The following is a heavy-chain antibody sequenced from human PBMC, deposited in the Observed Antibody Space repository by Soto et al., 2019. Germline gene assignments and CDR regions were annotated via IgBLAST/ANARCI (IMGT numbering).Heavy chain of an antibody. CDR3: ARVKGGNDSYYYGMDV. J-gene: IGHJ6*02. Sequence: EVQLLESGGGLVQPGGSLRLSCAASGFTFSSYAMSWVRQAPGKGLEWVSYISSSGSTIYYADSVKGRFTISRDNAKNSLYLQMNSLRAEDTAVYYCARVKGGNDSYYYGMDVWGQGTTVTVSS. V-gene: IGHV3-48*04. D-gene: IGHD1-1*01. CDR2: ISSSGSTI. CDR1: GFTFSSYA.